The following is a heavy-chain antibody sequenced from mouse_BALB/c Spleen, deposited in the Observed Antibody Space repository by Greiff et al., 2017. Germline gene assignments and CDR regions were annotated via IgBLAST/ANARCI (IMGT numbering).Heavy chain of an antibody. CDR2: IYPGSGST. Sequence: VQRVESGPELVKPGASVKMSCKASGYTFTDYVISWVKQRTGQGLEWIGEIYPGSGSTYYNEKFKGKATLTADKSSNTAYMQLSSLTSEDSAVYFCANKYGNYPWFAYWGQGTLVTVSA. CDR1: GYTFTDYV. D-gene: IGHD2-10*02. CDR3: ANKYGNYPWFAY. J-gene: IGHJ3*01. V-gene: IGHV1-77*01.